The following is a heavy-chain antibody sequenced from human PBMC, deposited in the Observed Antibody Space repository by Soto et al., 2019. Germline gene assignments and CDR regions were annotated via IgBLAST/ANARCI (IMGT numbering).Heavy chain of an antibody. Sequence: SETLSLTCAVYGGSFSGYYWSWIRQPPGKGLEWIGYIYYSGSTNYNPSLKSRVTISVDTSKNQFSLKLSSVTAADTAVYYCARTRFLEWLSFSGSTDYYFDYWGQGALVTVSS. V-gene: IGHV4-59*01. J-gene: IGHJ4*02. CDR1: GGSFSGYY. CDR3: ARTRFLEWLSFSGSTDYYFDY. D-gene: IGHD3-3*01. CDR2: IYYSGST.